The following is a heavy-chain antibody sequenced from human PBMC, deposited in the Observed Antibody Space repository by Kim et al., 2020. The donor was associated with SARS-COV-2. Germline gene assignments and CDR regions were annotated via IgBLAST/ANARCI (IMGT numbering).Heavy chain of an antibody. Sequence: SVKVSCKASGGTFSSYAISWVRQAPGQGLEWMGGIIPIFGTANYAQKFQGRVTITADESTSTAYMELSSLRSEDTAVYYCARDKVKVACPSCPYSPDAFDIWGQGTMVTVSS. V-gene: IGHV1-69*13. CDR2: IIPIFGTA. CDR1: GGTFSSYA. D-gene: IGHD2-2*01. J-gene: IGHJ3*02. CDR3: ARDKVKVACPSCPYSPDAFDI.